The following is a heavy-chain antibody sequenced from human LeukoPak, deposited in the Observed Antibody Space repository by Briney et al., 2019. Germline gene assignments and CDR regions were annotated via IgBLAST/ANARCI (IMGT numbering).Heavy chain of an antibody. CDR3: ARENHVPAAIRSYYFDY. D-gene: IGHD2-2*02. CDR2: ISGSGGST. V-gene: IGHV3-23*01. Sequence: GGSLRLSCAASGFTFSSYAMSWVRQAPGKGLEWVSAISGSGGSTYYADSVKGRFTISRDNSKNTLYLQMNSLRAEDTAVYYCARENHVPAAIRSYYFDYWGQGTLVTVSS. J-gene: IGHJ4*02. CDR1: GFTFSSYA.